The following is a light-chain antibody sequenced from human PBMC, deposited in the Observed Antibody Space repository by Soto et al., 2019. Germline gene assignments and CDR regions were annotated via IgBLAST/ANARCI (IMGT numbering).Light chain of an antibody. CDR2: GNS. CDR1: SSNIGAGYD. V-gene: IGLV1-40*01. CDR3: QSYDCSLSVV. Sequence: QSVLTQPPSVSGAPGQRVTISCTGSSSNIGAGYDVHWYQQLPGTAPKLLIYGNSNRPSGVPDRFSGSKSGTSASLAITGLQAEDEADYYCQSYDCSLSVVFGGGIKSPS. J-gene: IGLJ2*01.